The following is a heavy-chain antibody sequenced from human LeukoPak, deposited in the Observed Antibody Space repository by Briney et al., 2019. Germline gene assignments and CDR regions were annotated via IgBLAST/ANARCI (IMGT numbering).Heavy chain of an antibody. J-gene: IGHJ4*02. CDR1: GGSFSGYF. CDR2: INHSGST. V-gene: IGHV4-34*01. D-gene: IGHD1-14*01. Sequence: SETLSLTCVVYGGSFSGYFWSWIRQPPGKGLEWIGEINHSGSTNYNPSLKSRVTMSVDTSKNQFSLNLRSLTAADTAVYYCARVRDPRYNFFDSWGQGTLVTVSS. CDR3: ARVRDPRYNFFDS.